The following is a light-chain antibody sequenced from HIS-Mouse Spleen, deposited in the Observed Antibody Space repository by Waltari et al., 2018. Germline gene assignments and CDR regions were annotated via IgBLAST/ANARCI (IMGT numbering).Light chain of an antibody. CDR2: EVS. J-gene: IGLJ1*01. Sequence: QSALTQPPSASGSPGQSVTISCPGTRSAVGGSNYFSWYQQHPGKAPKLMIYEVSKRPSGVPDRFSGSKSGNTASLTVSGLQAEDEADYYCSSYAGSNNLGVFGTGTKVTVL. CDR1: RSAVGGSNY. CDR3: SSYAGSNNLGV. V-gene: IGLV2-8*01.